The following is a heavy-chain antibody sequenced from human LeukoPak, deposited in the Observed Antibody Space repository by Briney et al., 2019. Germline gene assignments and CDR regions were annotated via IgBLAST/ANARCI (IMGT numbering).Heavy chain of an antibody. CDR1: GYTFTGYY. D-gene: IGHD1-26*01. Sequence: ASVKVSCKASGYTFTGYYMHWVRQAPGQGLEWMGWINPNSGGTNYAQKFQGRVTMTRDTSISTAYMELSRLRSDDTAVYYCARVRPLFLSGSWEANWFDPWGQGTLVTVSS. J-gene: IGHJ5*02. V-gene: IGHV1-2*02. CDR2: INPNSGGT. CDR3: ARVRPLFLSGSWEANWFDP.